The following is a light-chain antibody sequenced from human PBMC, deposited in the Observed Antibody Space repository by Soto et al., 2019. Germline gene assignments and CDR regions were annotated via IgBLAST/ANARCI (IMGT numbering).Light chain of an antibody. Sequence: EIVMTQSPATLSVFPGERTTLSCRASPTVSDNLAWYQQKPGQPPRLLIYGASTRATGIPARFSGSGSGAEFTLTISSLQSEDLAVYYCQQYDKWPITFGQGTRLEIK. CDR2: GAS. CDR3: QQYDKWPIT. CDR1: PTVSDN. V-gene: IGKV3-15*01. J-gene: IGKJ5*01.